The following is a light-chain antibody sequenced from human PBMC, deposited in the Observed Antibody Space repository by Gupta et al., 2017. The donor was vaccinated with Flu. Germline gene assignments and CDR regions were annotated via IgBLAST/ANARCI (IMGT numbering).Light chain of an antibody. J-gene: IGLJ2*01. V-gene: IGLV3-21*02. Sequence: GLPARITCGGNTTGLEPVHWYRQKTGQAPVLFVGDESDRPAGIPERGSCASSGNTATLTISRVEAEDEADYYCQVWDTNNRHVVFGGGTMLTVL. CDR2: DES. CDR3: QVWDTNNRHVV. CDR1: TTGLEP.